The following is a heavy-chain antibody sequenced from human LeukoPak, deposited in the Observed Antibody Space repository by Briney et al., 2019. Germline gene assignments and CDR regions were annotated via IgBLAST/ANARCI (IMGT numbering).Heavy chain of an antibody. CDR1: NYPITSDYY. CDR2: IFHSGIA. V-gene: IGHV4-38-2*01. J-gene: IGHJ6*03. Sequence: SEILSLTCAVSNYPITSDYYWVWIRQPPGQGLEWIGQIFHSGIAHYNPSLKSRVTMSVDTSRSQFSVNLNSVTAADTAVYYCARAGFRTAYNRFYYYMDVWGKGTTVTVSS. D-gene: IGHD3-9*01. CDR3: ARAGFRTAYNRFYYYMDV.